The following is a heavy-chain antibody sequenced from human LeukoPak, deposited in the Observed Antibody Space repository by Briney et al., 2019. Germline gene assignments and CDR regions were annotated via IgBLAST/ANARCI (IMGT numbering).Heavy chain of an antibody. V-gene: IGHV4-59*06. CDR2: TSYSEGT. Sequence: SETLSLTCTVSGGSISSYYWNWIRQHPGKGLEWIGFTSYSEGTYYNPSLMSRITISVDRSQNQCSLKMRDVTAADTAVYFCATADWESFYFDSWGQGALVAVSS. D-gene: IGHD1-26*01. CDR3: ATADWESFYFDS. J-gene: IGHJ4*02. CDR1: GGSISSYY.